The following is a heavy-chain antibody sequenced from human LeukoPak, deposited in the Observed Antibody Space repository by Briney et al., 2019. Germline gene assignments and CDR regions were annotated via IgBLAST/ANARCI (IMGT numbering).Heavy chain of an antibody. CDR1: GFTFSSYA. CDR3: ARGLVGGGAFDI. V-gene: IGHV4-34*01. Sequence: NPGGSLRLSCAASGFTFSSYAMSWVRQPPGKGLEWIGEINHSGSTNYIPSLKSRVTISVDTSKNQFSLKMNSVTAADTAVYYCARGLVGGGAFDIWGQGTMVTVSS. J-gene: IGHJ3*02. CDR2: INHSGST. D-gene: IGHD6-25*01.